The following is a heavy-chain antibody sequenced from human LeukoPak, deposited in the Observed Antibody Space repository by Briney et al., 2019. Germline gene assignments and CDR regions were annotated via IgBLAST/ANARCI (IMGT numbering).Heavy chain of an antibody. J-gene: IGHJ5*02. CDR2: ISSSGSTI. CDR1: GFTFSDYY. Sequence: GGSLRLSCAASGFTFSDYYMSWIRQAPGKGLEWVSYISSSGSTIYYADSVKGRFTIFRDNAKNSLYLQMNSLRAEDTAVYYCARVSTAPSSMVRGNWFDPWGQGTLVTVSS. CDR3: ARVSTAPSSMVRGNWFDP. D-gene: IGHD3-10*01. V-gene: IGHV3-11*01.